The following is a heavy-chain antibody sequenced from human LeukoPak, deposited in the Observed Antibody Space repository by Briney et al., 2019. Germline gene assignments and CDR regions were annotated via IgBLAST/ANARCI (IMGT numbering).Heavy chain of an antibody. CDR1: GGSISSGSYY. Sequence: SQTLSLTCTVSGGSISSGSYYWSWIRQPAGKGLEWIGRIYTSGSTNYNPSLKSRDTISVDTSKNQFSLKLSSVTAADTAVYYCARASTYPLRGDAFDIWGQGTMVTVSS. CDR2: IYTSGST. V-gene: IGHV4-61*02. CDR3: ARASTYPLRGDAFDI. J-gene: IGHJ3*02.